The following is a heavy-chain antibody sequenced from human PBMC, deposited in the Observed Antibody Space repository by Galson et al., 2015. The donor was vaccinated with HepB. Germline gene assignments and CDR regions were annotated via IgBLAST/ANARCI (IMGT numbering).Heavy chain of an antibody. CDR2: IKSKTDGGTT. CDR1: GFTFSNAW. D-gene: IGHD1-26*01. Sequence: SLRLSCAASGFTFSNAWMNWVRQAPGKGLEWVGRIKSKTDGGTTDYAAPVKGRFTISRDDSKNTLYLQMNSLKTEDTAVYYCTTCFIVGAMCDAFDIWGQGTMVTVSS. CDR3: TTCFIVGAMCDAFDI. J-gene: IGHJ3*02. V-gene: IGHV3-15*07.